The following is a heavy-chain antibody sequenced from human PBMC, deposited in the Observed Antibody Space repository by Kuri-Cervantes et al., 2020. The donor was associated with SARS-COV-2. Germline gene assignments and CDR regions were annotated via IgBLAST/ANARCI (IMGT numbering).Heavy chain of an antibody. CDR1: GYTFTSYY. Sequence: ASVKVSCKASGYTFTSYYMHWVRQAPGQGLEWMGIINPSGGSTSYAQKFQGRVTMTRDTSTGTAYMELRSLRSDDTAVYYCARDGNSSGLLYYYYYGMDVWGQGTTVTVSS. CDR2: INPSGGST. V-gene: IGHV1-46*01. J-gene: IGHJ6*02. CDR3: ARDGNSSGLLYYYYYGMDV. D-gene: IGHD3-22*01.